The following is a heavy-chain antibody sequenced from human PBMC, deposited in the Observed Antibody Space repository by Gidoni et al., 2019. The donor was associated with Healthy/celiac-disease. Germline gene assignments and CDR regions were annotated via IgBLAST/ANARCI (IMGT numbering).Heavy chain of an antibody. CDR1: GFTFVYSA. CDR3: AKDRTGGTTVTSGGMDV. CDR2: ISWNSGSI. J-gene: IGHJ6*02. D-gene: IGHD4-17*01. V-gene: IGHV3-9*01. Sequence: EVQLVESGGGLVQPGRSLRLSCAASGFTFVYSAMHWVRQAPGKGREWVSGISWNSGSIGYAESVKGRFTISRDNAKNTLYLKMNSLRAEDTALYYCAKDRTGGTTVTSGGMDVWGQGTTVTVSS.